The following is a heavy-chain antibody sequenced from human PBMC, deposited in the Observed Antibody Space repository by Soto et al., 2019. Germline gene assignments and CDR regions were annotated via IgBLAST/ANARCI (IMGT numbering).Heavy chain of an antibody. V-gene: IGHV4-39*01. CDR3: ARQAAGSIYYYYYYGMDV. CDR1: GGSISSSSYY. CDR2: IYYSGST. D-gene: IGHD6-13*01. J-gene: IGHJ6*02. Sequence: SDTLSLTCTVSGGSISSSSYYWGWIREPPGKGLEWIGSIYYSGSTYYNPSLKSRVTISVDTSKNQFSLKLSSVTAADTAVYYCARQAAGSIYYYYYYGMDVWGQGTTVTVSS.